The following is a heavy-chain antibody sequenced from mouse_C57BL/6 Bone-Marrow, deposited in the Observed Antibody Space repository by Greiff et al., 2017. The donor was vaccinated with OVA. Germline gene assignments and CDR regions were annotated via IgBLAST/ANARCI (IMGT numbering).Heavy chain of an antibody. CDR3: VRGGHYYGSSSWFAY. Sequence: EVKVEESGGGLVQPKGSLKLSCAASGFSFNTYAMNWVRQAPGKGLEWVARIRSKSNNYATYYADSVKDRFTISRDDSESMLYLQMNNLKTEDTAMYYCVRGGHYYGSSSWFAYWGQGTLVTVSA. CDR1: GFSFNTYA. V-gene: IGHV10-1*01. CDR2: IRSKSNNYAT. J-gene: IGHJ3*01. D-gene: IGHD1-1*01.